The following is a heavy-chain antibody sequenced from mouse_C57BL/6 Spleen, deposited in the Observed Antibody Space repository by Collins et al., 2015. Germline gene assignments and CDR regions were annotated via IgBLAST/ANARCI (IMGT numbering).Heavy chain of an antibody. V-gene: IGHV1-19*01. D-gene: IGHD5-2*01. CDR1: GYTFTDYY. CDR2: INPYNGDT. Sequence: VKPGASVKMSCKASGYTFTDYYMNWVKQSHGKSLEWIGVINPYNGDTSYNQKFKGKATLTVGRSSSTAYMELNSLTSEDSAVYYCVRRNTHFWYFDVWGTGTTVTVSS. CDR3: VRRNTHFWYFDV. J-gene: IGHJ1*03.